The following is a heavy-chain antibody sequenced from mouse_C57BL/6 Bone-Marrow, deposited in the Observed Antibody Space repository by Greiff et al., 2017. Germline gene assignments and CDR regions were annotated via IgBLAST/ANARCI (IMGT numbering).Heavy chain of an antibody. D-gene: IGHD1-1*02. CDR3: ARGGSVADWYFDV. V-gene: IGHV3-6*01. Sequence: EVKLLESGPGLVKPSQSLSLTCSVTGYSITSGYYWNWIRQFPGNKLEWMGYISYDGSNNYNPSLKNRISITRYTSKNQFFLKLNSVTTEDTATYYCARGGSVADWYFDVWGTGTTVTVSS. CDR1: GYSITSGYY. CDR2: ISYDGSN. J-gene: IGHJ1*03.